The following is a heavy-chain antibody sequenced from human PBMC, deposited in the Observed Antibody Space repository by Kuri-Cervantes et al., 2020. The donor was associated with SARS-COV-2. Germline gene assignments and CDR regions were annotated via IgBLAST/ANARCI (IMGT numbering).Heavy chain of an antibody. J-gene: IGHJ4*02. D-gene: IGHD4-17*01. CDR3: ASLYGDFDY. Sequence: GESLKISCAASGFTFSDHSMIWVRQAPGKGLEWVSSISSNSDYIYYADSVKGRFTISRDNAKNTLYLQMNSLRAEDTAVYYCASLYGDFDYWGQGTLVTVSS. CDR1: GFTFSDHS. V-gene: IGHV3-21*01. CDR2: ISSNSDYI.